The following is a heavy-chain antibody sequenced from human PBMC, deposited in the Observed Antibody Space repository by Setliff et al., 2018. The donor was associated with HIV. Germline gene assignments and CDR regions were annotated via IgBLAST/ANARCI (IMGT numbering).Heavy chain of an antibody. Sequence: ASVKVSCKGSGYTITSYYVHWVRQAPGQGLEWVGILNPSGDSTAYAQKFQGRVTMSRDTSTSTVYMELCILRSDHTAVYYCARGGYHGLGSYCDYWGQGTLVTVSS. CDR3: ARGGYHGLGSYCDY. V-gene: IGHV1-46*01. CDR1: GYTITSYY. CDR2: LNPSGDST. D-gene: IGHD3-10*01. J-gene: IGHJ4*02.